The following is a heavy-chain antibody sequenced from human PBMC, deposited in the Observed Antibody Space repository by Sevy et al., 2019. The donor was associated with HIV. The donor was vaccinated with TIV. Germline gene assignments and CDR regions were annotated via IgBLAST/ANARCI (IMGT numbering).Heavy chain of an antibody. Sequence: GGSLRLSCAASGFTFSSYGMHWVRQAPGKGLEWVAVISYDGSNKYYADSVKGRFTISRDNSKNTLYLQMNSLRAEDTAVYYSAKAGLTAATVNYYYYYGMDVWGQGTTVTVSS. D-gene: IGHD6-25*01. V-gene: IGHV3-30*18. CDR3: AKAGLTAATVNYYYYYGMDV. J-gene: IGHJ6*02. CDR2: ISYDGSNK. CDR1: GFTFSSYG.